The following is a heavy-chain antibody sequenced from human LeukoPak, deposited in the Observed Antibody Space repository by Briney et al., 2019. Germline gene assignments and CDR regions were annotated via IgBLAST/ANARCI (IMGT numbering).Heavy chain of an antibody. Sequence: PSETLSLTCTVSGGSISSYYWSWIRQPPGKGLEWIGYIYYSGSTNYNPSLKSRVTISVDTSKNQFSLKLSSVTAADTAVYYCARGRYFDWLLPFDYWGQGTLVTVSS. CDR1: GGSISSYY. CDR3: ARGRYFDWLLPFDY. D-gene: IGHD3-9*01. J-gene: IGHJ4*02. CDR2: IYYSGST. V-gene: IGHV4-59*12.